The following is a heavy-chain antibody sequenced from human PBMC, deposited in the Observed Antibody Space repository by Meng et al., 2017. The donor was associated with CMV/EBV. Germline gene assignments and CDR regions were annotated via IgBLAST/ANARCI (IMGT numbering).Heavy chain of an antibody. Sequence: SETLSLTCTVSGGSISSYYWSWIRQPAGKGLEWIGRIYTSGSTNYNPSLKSRVTMSVDTSKNQFSLQLSSVTAADTAVYYCAREPDHYNWNRNSAHNWFDPWGQGTLVTVSS. V-gene: IGHV4-4*07. CDR2: IYTSGST. CDR1: GGSISSYY. CDR3: AREPDHYNWNRNSAHNWFDP. J-gene: IGHJ5*02. D-gene: IGHD1-20*01.